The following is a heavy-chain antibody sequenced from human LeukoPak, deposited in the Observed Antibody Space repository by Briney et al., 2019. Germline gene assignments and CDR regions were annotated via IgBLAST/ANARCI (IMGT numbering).Heavy chain of an antibody. CDR3: ARDFFHGHCSGLSCFLLDY. J-gene: IGHJ4*02. Sequence: GASVKVSCKASGYIFTRYGISWVRQAPGQGLEWMGWISAHYGNTNYAQKFQGRLTMTTDTSTNTAYMELRSLRPDDTAVYYCARDFFHGHCSGLSCFLLDYWSQGSLVTVSS. V-gene: IGHV1-18*01. CDR1: GYIFTRYG. CDR2: ISAHYGNT. D-gene: IGHD2-15*01.